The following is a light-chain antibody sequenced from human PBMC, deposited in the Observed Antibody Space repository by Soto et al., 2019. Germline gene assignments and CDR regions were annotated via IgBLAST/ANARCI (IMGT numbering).Light chain of an antibody. CDR2: LGS. V-gene: IGKV2-28*01. Sequence: DIVLTQSPLSLPVTPGEPASISCRSSQSLLHSNGYNYLDWYLQKPGQSPQLLIYLGSNRASGVPDRFSGSGSGTDFTLKISRVEAEAVGVYYCMQALQTPQFTFGPGTKVDIK. CDR1: QSLLHSNGYNY. CDR3: MQALQTPQFT. J-gene: IGKJ3*01.